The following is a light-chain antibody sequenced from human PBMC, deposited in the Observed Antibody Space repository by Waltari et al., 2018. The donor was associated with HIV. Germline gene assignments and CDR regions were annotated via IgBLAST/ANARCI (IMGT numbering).Light chain of an antibody. Sequence: QPVLTQPPSASASLGTSVTLTCTLNSGYSNYKVDWYPPRPGKGPRFVMRVGTGGIVGSKGPGIPDRFSVLGSGLNRYLTIKNIQEEDESDYHCGADHGTGSRFVVVFGGGTKLTVL. CDR3: GADHGTGSRFVVV. J-gene: IGLJ2*01. V-gene: IGLV9-49*03. CDR1: SGYSNYK. CDR2: VGTGGIVG.